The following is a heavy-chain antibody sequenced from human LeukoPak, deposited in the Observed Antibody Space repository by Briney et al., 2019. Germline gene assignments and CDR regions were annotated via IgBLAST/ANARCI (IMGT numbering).Heavy chain of an antibody. CDR1: GGSISSYY. CDR2: IYYSGST. CDR3: ASSLAVAGPFVVPVASNWYFDL. Sequence: SETLSLTCTVSGGSISSYYWSWIRQPPGKGLEWIGYIYYSGSTNYNSSLKSRVTISVDTSKNQFSLKLSSVTAADTAVYYCASSLAVAGPFVVPVASNWYFDLWGRGTLVTVSS. V-gene: IGHV4-59*08. J-gene: IGHJ2*01. D-gene: IGHD6-19*01.